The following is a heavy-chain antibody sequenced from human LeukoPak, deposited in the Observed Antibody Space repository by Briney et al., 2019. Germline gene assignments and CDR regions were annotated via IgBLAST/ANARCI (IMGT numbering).Heavy chain of an antibody. CDR1: GGSISSYY. V-gene: IGHV4-59*01. D-gene: IGHD2-2*01. CDR3: ARAPPAQYQLRL. CDR2: IYYSGST. Sequence: SETLSLTCTVSGGSISSYYWSWLRQPPGKGLEWIGYIYYSGSTNYNPSLESRVTISVDTSKNQFSLKLSSVTPADTAVYYCARAPPAQYQLRLWGQGTLVTVSS. J-gene: IGHJ4*02.